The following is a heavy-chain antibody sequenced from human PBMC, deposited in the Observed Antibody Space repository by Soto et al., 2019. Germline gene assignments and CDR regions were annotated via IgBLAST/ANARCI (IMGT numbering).Heavy chain of an antibody. Sequence: ASVKVSCKASGYTFTNYDINWVRQATGQGLEWMGWMNPSNGNTGYAQKFQGRVTMTRDTSISAAYMELSSLTSADTAVYYCARFVRHQLPTIDYWGQGALVTVSS. D-gene: IGHD1-26*01. V-gene: IGHV1-8*01. CDR3: ARFVRHQLPTIDY. J-gene: IGHJ4*02. CDR2: MNPSNGNT. CDR1: GYTFTNYD.